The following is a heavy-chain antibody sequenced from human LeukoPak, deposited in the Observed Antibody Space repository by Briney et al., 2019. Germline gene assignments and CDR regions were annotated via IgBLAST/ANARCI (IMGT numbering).Heavy chain of an antibody. CDR1: GFTFSSFE. D-gene: IGHD3-10*01. CDR2: ISSSGSTM. CDR3: AGEEWGYYYDSGS. Sequence: GGSLRLSCAASGFTFSSFEMNWVRQAPGRGLEWLSYISSSGSTMYYADSVKGRFTVSRDNAKNSLYLQMNSLRAEDTAVYYCAGEEWGYYYDSGSWGQGTLVTVSS. V-gene: IGHV3-48*03. J-gene: IGHJ4*02.